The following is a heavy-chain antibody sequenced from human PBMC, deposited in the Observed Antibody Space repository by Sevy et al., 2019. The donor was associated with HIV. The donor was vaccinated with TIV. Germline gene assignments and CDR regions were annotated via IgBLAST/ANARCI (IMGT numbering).Heavy chain of an antibody. CDR3: ASEKEQLVLWPYYGMDV. Sequence: GGSLRLSCAASGLRFSNYNMNWVRQAPGQGLEWVACISNSSIYMYYVDSVKGRFTISRDNAKNSRYLHMNSLRAEDTAVYYCASEKEQLVLWPYYGMDVWGQGTTVTISS. V-gene: IGHV3-21*01. D-gene: IGHD6-13*01. CDR2: ISNSSIYM. J-gene: IGHJ6*02. CDR1: GLRFSNYN.